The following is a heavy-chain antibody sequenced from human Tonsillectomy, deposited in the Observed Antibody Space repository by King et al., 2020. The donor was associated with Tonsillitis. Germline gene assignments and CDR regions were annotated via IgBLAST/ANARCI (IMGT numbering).Heavy chain of an antibody. CDR1: GFTFSSYW. CDR2: IKEDGSGK. CDR3: ARGWIQLWPFDY. D-gene: IGHD5-18*01. J-gene: IGHJ4*02. Sequence: VQLVESGGGLVQPGGSLRLSCAASGFTFSSYWMSWVRQAPGKGLEWVANIKEDGSGKYYVDSVKGRFTISRDNAKNSLYLQMNSLRAEDTAVYYGARGWIQLWPFDYWGQGTLVTVSS. V-gene: IGHV3-7*03.